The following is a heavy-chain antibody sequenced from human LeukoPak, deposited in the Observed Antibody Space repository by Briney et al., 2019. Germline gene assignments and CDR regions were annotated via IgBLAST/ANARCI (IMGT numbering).Heavy chain of an antibody. J-gene: IGHJ3*02. D-gene: IGHD3-22*01. CDR3: ARWYYYDSSGYYESAFDI. CDR1: GGSISSSSYY. CDR2: IYYSGST. V-gene: IGHV4-39*01. Sequence: SDTLSLTCTVSGGSISSSSYYWGWIRQPPGKGLEWIGSIYYSGSTYYNPSLRSRVTISVDTSKNQFSLKLSSVTAADTAVYYCARWYYYDSSGYYESAFDIWGQGTMVTVSS.